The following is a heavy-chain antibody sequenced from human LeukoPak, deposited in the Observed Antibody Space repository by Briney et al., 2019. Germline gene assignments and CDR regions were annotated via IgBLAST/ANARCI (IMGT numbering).Heavy chain of an antibody. CDR1: GYTFTSYG. CDR2: ISSYNGNT. D-gene: IGHD6-19*01. Sequence: ASVKVSCKASGYTFTSYGISWVRQAPGQGLEWMGWISSYNGNTNNAQKLQGRVTMSTDTSTGRAYMELRSLRSDDTAVYYCARRVAVARRDAFDIWGQGTMVTVSS. J-gene: IGHJ3*02. V-gene: IGHV1-18*01. CDR3: ARRVAVARRDAFDI.